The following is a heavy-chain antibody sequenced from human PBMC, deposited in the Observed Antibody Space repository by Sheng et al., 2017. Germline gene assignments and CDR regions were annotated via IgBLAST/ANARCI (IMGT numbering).Heavy chain of an antibody. CDR1: GYSISSGYY. D-gene: IGHD2-15*01. Sequence: VQLAGVGPRTGEAFGDPVPSPALSSGYSISSGYYWGWIRQPPGKGLEWSWEYLSSSGSTYYNPSLKSRVTISVDTSKNQFSLKLSSVTAADTAVYYCARVGCSGGSCYTGSNWFRPLGPGNPGHRL. CDR3: ARVGCSGGSCYTGSNWFRP. V-gene: IGHV4-38-2*01. CDR2: LSSSGST. J-gene: IGHJ5*02.